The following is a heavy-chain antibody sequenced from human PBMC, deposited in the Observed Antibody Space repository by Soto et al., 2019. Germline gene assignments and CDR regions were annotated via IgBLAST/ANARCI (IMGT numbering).Heavy chain of an antibody. CDR2: ISYDGTNT. J-gene: IGHJ3*01. CDR1: GFTFSDSG. CDR3: AKSVRYCFGSSCSAEAFDV. V-gene: IGHV3-30*18. Sequence: QVHLVESGGGVVQPGMSLRLSCVASGFTFSDSGMHWVRQAPGKGLEWVAAISYDGTNTYYADSVNDRFTISRDNSKNTLYLKVNRLGAEDKAVYYCAKSVRYCFGSSCSAEAFDVWGQGTVVSVSS. D-gene: IGHD2-15*01.